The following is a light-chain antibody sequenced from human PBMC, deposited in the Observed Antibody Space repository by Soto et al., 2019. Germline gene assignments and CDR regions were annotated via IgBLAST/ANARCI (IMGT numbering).Light chain of an antibody. CDR2: DVT. CDR1: SSDVGGYNH. J-gene: IGLJ2*01. V-gene: IGLV2-14*01. Sequence: QSVLTQPASVSDSPGQSITISCTGTSSDVGGYNHVSWYQQHPGKAPKLMIYDVTNRPSGVSNRFSGSKSGSTASLIISGLQAEDEADYYCGTWDSSLSAVVFGGGTKLTVL. CDR3: GTWDSSLSAVV.